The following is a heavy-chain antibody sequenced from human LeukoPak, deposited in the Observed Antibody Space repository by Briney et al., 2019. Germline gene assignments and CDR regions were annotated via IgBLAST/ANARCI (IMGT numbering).Heavy chain of an antibody. D-gene: IGHD4-17*01. CDR2: SYHSGST. V-gene: IGHV4-4*02. Sequence: PSETLSLTCAVSGGSISSSNWWSWVRQPPAKGLEWIGESYHSGSTNYNPSLKSRVTISVDKSKTQCSLKLSSVTAADTAVYYCSATVTTGGYYFDYWGQGTLVTVSS. CDR1: GGSISSSNW. CDR3: SATVTTGGYYFDY. J-gene: IGHJ4*02.